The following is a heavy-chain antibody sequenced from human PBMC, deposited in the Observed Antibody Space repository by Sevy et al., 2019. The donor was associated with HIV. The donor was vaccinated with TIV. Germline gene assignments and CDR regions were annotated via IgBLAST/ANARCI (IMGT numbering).Heavy chain of an antibody. J-gene: IGHJ4*02. V-gene: IGHV3-11*01. CDR3: ARRRYGDYVLYDY. CDR1: GFTFSDYY. CDR2: ISSSGSNI. D-gene: IGHD4-17*01. Sequence: GGSLRLSCAASGFTFSDYYMSWIRQAPGKGLEWVSYISSSGSNIYYADSVKGRFTISRDNAKNSLYLQMNSLRAEDTAVYYCARRRYGDYVLYDYWGQGTLVTVSS.